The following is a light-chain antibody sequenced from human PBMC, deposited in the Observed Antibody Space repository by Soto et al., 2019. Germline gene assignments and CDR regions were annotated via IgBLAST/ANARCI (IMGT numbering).Light chain of an antibody. CDR2: AAS. CDR1: QGISNY. CDR3: QKYNSAPLN. V-gene: IGKV1-27*01. J-gene: IGKJ4*01. Sequence: DIQMTASPSSLSVSVGDRFTITCLASQGISNYLAWYQQKPGKVPKLLIYAASTLQSGVPSRFSGSGSGTDFTLTRSSLQPEDVATYYCQKYNSAPLNCGGGTTGAIK.